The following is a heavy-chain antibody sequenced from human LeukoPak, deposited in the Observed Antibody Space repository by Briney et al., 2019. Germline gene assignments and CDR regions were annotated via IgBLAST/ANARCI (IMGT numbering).Heavy chain of an antibody. V-gene: IGHV1-69*13. CDR1: GGTFSSYA. J-gene: IGHJ4*02. CDR3: ARENLAAAGTRPIDY. Sequence: ASVKVSCKASGGTFSSYAITWVRQAPGQGLEWMGGIIPIFGTANYAQKFQGRVTITADESTSTAYMELSSLRSEETAVYYCARENLAAAGTRPIDYWGQGTLVTVSS. D-gene: IGHD6-13*01. CDR2: IIPIFGTA.